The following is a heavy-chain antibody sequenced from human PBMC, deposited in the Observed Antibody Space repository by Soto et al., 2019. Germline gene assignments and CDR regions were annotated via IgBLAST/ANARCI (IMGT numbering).Heavy chain of an antibody. CDR2: IIPILQRV. J-gene: IGHJ6*02. CDR3: ARDNTLITPVSNYYYGLDI. D-gene: IGHD4-17*01. Sequence: QVQLVQSGAEVKKPGSSVKVSCKASRGTFGSYGISWVRQAPGQGLEWMGGIIPILQRVTYAEKFRGRVTITADASTNTAFMDLGGLSSEDTAVYFCARDNTLITPVSNYYYGLDIWGQGTTVTVSS. CDR1: RGTFGSYG. V-gene: IGHV1-69*01.